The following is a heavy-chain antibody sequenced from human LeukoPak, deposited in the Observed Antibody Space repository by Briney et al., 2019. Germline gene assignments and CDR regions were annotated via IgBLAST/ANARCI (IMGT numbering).Heavy chain of an antibody. D-gene: IGHD3-9*01. Sequence: SETLSLTCIVSGGSISSSGYYWGWVRQPPGKGLEGSGHVYYSGSTFDNPSLKRLVTIFGNTTKTQFFQIMSLVAAADTAVYYCARLDDWPEYFDYWGQGTLVTVSS. CDR2: VYYSGST. CDR1: GGSISSSGYY. CDR3: ARLDDWPEYFDY. J-gene: IGHJ4*02. V-gene: IGHV4-39*01.